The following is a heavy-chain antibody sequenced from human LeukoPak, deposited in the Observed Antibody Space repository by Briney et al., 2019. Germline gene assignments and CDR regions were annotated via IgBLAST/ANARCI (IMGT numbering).Heavy chain of an antibody. CDR1: GGSFSGYY. J-gene: IGHJ4*02. CDR2: INHSGST. V-gene: IGHV4-34*01. CDR3: AGHLRWFDY. D-gene: IGHD4-23*01. Sequence: SETLSLTCAVYGGSFSGYYWSWIRQPPGKGLEWIGEINHSGSTNHNPSLKSRVTISVDTSKNQFSLKLSSVTAADTAVYYCAGHLRWFDYWGQGTLVTVSS.